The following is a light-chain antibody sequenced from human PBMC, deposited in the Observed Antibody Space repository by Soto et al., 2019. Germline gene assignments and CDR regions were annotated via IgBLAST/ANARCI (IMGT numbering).Light chain of an antibody. J-gene: IGLJ1*01. Sequence: SVLCPTSSGRASPGQSNWISFTGTISDVCGYIYVFWYQQHPGKAPKLIIYDVTSRPAGVSYRFSGSKSGHTASLTISGLQAEDEADYYCSSYTTRSSYLFGTGTTVTV. CDR3: SSYTTRSSYL. CDR2: DVT. V-gene: IGLV2-14*01. CDR1: ISDVCGYIY.